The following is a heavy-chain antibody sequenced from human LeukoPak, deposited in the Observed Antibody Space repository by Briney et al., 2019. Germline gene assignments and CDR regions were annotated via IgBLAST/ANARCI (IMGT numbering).Heavy chain of an antibody. CDR1: GYTFTTYY. CDR3: ARRTDYYYHGMDV. V-gene: IGHV1-46*01. CDR2: ISPSGGST. Sequence: ASVKVSCKASGYTFTTYYLHWVRQAPGQGLEWMGVISPSGGSTIYAQKFQGRVTMTRDTSTGTVYMELSSLGSEDTAVYYCARRTDYYYHGMDVWGQGTTVTVSS. J-gene: IGHJ6*02. D-gene: IGHD1-1*01.